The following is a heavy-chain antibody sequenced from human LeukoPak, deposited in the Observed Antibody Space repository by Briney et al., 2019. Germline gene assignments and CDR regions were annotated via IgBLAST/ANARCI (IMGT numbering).Heavy chain of an antibody. V-gene: IGHV4-4*07. CDR1: GGSISSYY. CDR3: ARYVYYDSSGYYFDY. J-gene: IGHJ4*02. D-gene: IGHD3-22*01. Sequence: SETLSLTCTVSGGSISSYYWSWIRQPAGKGLEWIGRIYTSGSTNYNPSLKSRVTISVDKSKNQFSLKLSSVTAADTTVYYCARYVYYDSSGYYFDYWGQGTLVTVSS. CDR2: IYTSGST.